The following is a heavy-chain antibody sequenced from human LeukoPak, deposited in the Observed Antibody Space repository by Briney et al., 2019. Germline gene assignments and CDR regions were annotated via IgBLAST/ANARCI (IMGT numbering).Heavy chain of an antibody. J-gene: IGHJ4*02. CDR2: INPNSGGT. CDR1: GYTFTSYG. CDR3: AREVEYYFDY. Sequence: ASVKVSCKASGYTFTSYGISWVRQAPGQGLEWMGWINPNSGGTNYAQKFQGRVTMTRDTSISTAYMELSRLRSDDTAVYYCAREVEYYFDYWGQGTLVTVSS. V-gene: IGHV1-2*02.